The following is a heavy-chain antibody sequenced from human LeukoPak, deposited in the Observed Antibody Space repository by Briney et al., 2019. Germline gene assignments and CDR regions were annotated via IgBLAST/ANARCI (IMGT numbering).Heavy chain of an antibody. Sequence: SETLSLTCTVSCGSISSYYWSWIRQPAGKGLEWIGRIYTSGSTNYNPSLKSRVTMSVDTSKNQFSLKLSSVTAADTAVYYCARDLNYYDSSGYYLGAFDIWGQGTMVTVSS. CDR1: CGSISSYY. CDR2: IYTSGST. J-gene: IGHJ3*02. D-gene: IGHD3-22*01. V-gene: IGHV4-4*07. CDR3: ARDLNYYDSSGYYLGAFDI.